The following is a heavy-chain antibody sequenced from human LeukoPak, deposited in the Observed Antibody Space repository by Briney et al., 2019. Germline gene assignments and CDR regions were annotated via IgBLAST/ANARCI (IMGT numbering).Heavy chain of an antibody. CDR3: ARGEYYYDSAY. CDR1: GFTFSSYW. V-gene: IGHV3-7*01. CDR2: IKQDGSEK. Sequence: PGGSLRLSCAVSGFTFSSYWMSWVRQAPGKGLEWVANIKQDGSEKYYVDSVKGRFTISRDNAKKSLHLQMNSLRAEDTAIYYCARGEYYYDSAYWGQGTLVTVSS. D-gene: IGHD3-22*01. J-gene: IGHJ4*02.